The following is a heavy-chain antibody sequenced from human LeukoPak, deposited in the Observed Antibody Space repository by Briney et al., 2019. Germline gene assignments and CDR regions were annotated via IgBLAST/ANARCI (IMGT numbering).Heavy chain of an antibody. Sequence: PSETLSLTCTASGGSISSYYWSWIRQPPGKGLEWIGYIYYSGSTNYNPSLKSRVTISVDTSKNQFSLKLSSVTAADTAVYYCARGLPSWYQLPQDIWGQGTLVTVSS. CDR2: IYYSGST. V-gene: IGHV4-59*01. CDR1: GGSISSYY. CDR3: ARGLPSWYQLPQDI. D-gene: IGHD2-2*01. J-gene: IGHJ4*02.